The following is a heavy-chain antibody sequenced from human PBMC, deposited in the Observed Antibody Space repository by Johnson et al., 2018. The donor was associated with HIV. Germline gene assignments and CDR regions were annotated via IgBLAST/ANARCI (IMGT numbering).Heavy chain of an antibody. CDR1: GFIVSSNC. CDR2: INWNGGST. Sequence: VQLVESGGGLMQPGGSLRLSCAASGFIVSSNCMTWVRQAPGKGLEWVSGINWNGGSTGYADSVKGRFTISRDNAKNSLYLQMNSLRAEDTALYYCARVTAGAFDIWGPGTMVTVSS. D-gene: IGHD1-14*01. J-gene: IGHJ3*02. V-gene: IGHV3-20*04. CDR3: ARVTAGAFDI.